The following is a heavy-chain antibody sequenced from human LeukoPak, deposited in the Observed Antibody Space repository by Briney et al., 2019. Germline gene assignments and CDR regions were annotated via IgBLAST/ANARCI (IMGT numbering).Heavy chain of an antibody. CDR1: GDSVSTDSAA. CDR2: TYYRAKWYI. D-gene: IGHD4-17*01. V-gene: IGHV6-1*01. CDR3: AKGASYGDYDLVY. J-gene: IGHJ4*02. Sequence: SQTLSLTCAISGDSVSTDSAAWNWIRQSPSRGLEWLGRTYYRAKWYIGYAVSVQSRITINPDTSKNQFSLQLNSVTPEDTAVYYCAKGASYGDYDLVYWGQGTLVTVSS.